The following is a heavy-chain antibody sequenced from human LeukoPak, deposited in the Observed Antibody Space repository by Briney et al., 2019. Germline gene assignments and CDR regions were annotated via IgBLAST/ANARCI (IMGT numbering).Heavy chain of an antibody. CDR1: GFTFGDYG. J-gene: IGHJ6*03. CDR3: ARAGEGCSSTSCPAYYYYYMDV. Sequence: GGSLRLSCAASGFTFGDYGMSWVRQAPGKGLEWVSGINWNGGSTGYADSVKGRFTISRDNAKNSLYLQMNSLRAEDTALYYCARAGEGCSSTSCPAYYYYYMDVWGKGTTVTVSS. D-gene: IGHD2-2*01. V-gene: IGHV3-20*04. CDR2: INWNGGST.